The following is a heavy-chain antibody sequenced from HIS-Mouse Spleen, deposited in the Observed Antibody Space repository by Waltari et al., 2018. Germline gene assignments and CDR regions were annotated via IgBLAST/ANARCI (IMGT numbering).Heavy chain of an antibody. D-gene: IGHD6-19*01. V-gene: IGHV3-30*18. CDR1: GFTSSSYG. CDR2: ISYDGSNK. Sequence: QVQLVESGGGVVQPGRSLRLSCAASGFTSSSYGMHWVRQAPGKGVEWVAVISYDGSNKYYADSVKGRFTISRDNSKNTLYLQMNSLRAEDTAVYYCAKASSGWLDYWGQGTLVTVSS. CDR3: AKASSGWLDY. J-gene: IGHJ4*02.